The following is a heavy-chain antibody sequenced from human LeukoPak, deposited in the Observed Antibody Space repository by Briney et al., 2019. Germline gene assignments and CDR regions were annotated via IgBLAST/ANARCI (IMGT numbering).Heavy chain of an antibody. V-gene: IGHV1-69*13. CDR3: ARVVDHDYGDYYLDY. CDR2: IIPIFGTA. D-gene: IGHD4-17*01. J-gene: IGHJ4*02. CDR1: GGTFSNYA. Sequence: GASVKVSCKASGGTFSNYAISWVRQAPGQGLEWMGGIIPIFGTANYAQKFQGRVTITADESTSTAYMELSSLRSEDTAVYYCARVVDHDYGDYYLDYWGQGTLVTVSS.